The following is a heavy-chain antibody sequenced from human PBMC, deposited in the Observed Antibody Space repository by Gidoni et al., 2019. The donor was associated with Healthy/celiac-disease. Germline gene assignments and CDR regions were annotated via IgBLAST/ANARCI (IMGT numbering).Heavy chain of an antibody. CDR1: GYTFTSYG. Sequence: QVQLVQSGAEVQPGASVKVSCKASGYTFTSYGISWVRQAPGQGLEWMGWISAYNGNTNYAQKLQGRVTMTTDTSTSTAYMELRSLRSDDTAVYYCARDRIAAADEFFDYWGQGTLVTVSS. J-gene: IGHJ4*02. CDR2: ISAYNGNT. D-gene: IGHD6-13*01. CDR3: ARDRIAAADEFFDY. V-gene: IGHV1-18*01.